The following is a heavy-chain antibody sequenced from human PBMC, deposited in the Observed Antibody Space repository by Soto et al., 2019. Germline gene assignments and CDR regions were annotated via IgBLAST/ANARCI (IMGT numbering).Heavy chain of an antibody. CDR2: ISSSSSYI. V-gene: IGHV3-21*01. Sequence: GGSLRLSCAASGFTFSSYSMNWVRQAPGKGLEWVSSISSSSSYIYYADSVKGRFTISRDNAKNSLYLQMNSLRAEDTAVYYCARAVDIVNGMDVWGQGTTVTVSS. CDR3: ARAVDIVNGMDV. D-gene: IGHD5-12*01. CDR1: GFTFSSYS. J-gene: IGHJ6*02.